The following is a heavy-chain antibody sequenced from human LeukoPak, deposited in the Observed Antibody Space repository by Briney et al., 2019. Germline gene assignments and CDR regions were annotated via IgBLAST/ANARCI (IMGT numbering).Heavy chain of an antibody. CDR3: ARDRGPRTGFMVREAYDY. D-gene: IGHD3-10*01. J-gene: IGHJ4*02. V-gene: IGHV3-15*07. CDR2: IKSKTDGGTT. Sequence: GGSLRLSCEASGFTFSNAWMNWVRQAPGKGLEWVGRIKSKTDGGTTDYAAPVKGRFTISRDDSKNTLYLQMNSLKTEDTAVYYCARDRGPRTGFMVREAYDYWGQGTLVTVSS. CDR1: GFTFSNAW.